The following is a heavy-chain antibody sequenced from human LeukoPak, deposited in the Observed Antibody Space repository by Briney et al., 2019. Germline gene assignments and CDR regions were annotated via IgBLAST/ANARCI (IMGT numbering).Heavy chain of an antibody. CDR1: GGTFSSYA. CDR2: IIPIFGTA. V-gene: IGHV1-69*13. J-gene: IGHJ5*02. CDR3: ARGKDCSSTSCYSEVNNWFDP. Sequence: SVKVSCKASGGTFSSYAISWVRQAPGQGHEWMGGIIPIFGTANYAQKFQGRVTITADESTSTAYMELSSLRSEDTAVYYCARGKDCSSTSCYSEVNNWFDPWGQGTLVTVSS. D-gene: IGHD2-2*01.